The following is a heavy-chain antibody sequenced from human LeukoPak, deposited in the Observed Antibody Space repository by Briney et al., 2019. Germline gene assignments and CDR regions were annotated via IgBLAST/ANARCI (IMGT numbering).Heavy chain of an antibody. CDR1: GFTFSSYS. CDR3: VKEIGRTDTAMQD. V-gene: IGHV3-48*01. Sequence: GGSLRLSCAASGFTFSSYSMDWVRQAPGKGLEWVSYISSSSSAIYYADSVKGRFTISRDNSKNTLYLQMNSLRAEDTAVYFCVKEIGRTDTAMQDWGQGTLVTVSS. D-gene: IGHD5-18*01. J-gene: IGHJ4*02. CDR2: ISSSSSAI.